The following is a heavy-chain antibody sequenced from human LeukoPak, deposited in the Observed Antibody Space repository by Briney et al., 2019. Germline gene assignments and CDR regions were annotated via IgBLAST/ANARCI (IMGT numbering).Heavy chain of an antibody. CDR2: INPNSGGT. D-gene: IGHD2-15*01. CDR3: TRSCGVAAVNFYGMDV. Sequence: ASVTVSCKDSGYTFTGYYMHWVRQAPGQGLEWMGWINPNSGGTNYAQKFQDRVTMTRDTSISTAYMELSRLKSDDTAVYYCTRSCGVAAVNFYGMDVWGQGTTVTVSS. J-gene: IGHJ6*02. CDR1: GYTFTGYY. V-gene: IGHV1-2*02.